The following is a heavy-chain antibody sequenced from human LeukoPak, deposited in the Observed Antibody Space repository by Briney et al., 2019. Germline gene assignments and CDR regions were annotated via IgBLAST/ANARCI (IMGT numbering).Heavy chain of an antibody. V-gene: IGHV3-30-3*01. D-gene: IGHD1-1*01. J-gene: IGHJ6*02. CDR2: ISYDGSNK. CDR1: GFTFSSYA. Sequence: GGSLRLSCAASGFTFSSYAMHWGRQAPGKGLEWVAVISYDGSNKYYADSVKGRFTISRDNSKNTLYLQMNSLRAEDTAVYYCARSRYNWNDQINYYYYGMDVWGQGTTVTVSS. CDR3: ARSRYNWNDQINYYYYGMDV.